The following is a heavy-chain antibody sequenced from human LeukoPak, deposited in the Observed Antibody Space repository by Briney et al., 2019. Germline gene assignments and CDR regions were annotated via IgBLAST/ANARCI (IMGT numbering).Heavy chain of an antibody. Sequence: SETLSLTCTVSGGSINSYYWSWIRQPAGKGLEWIGHIYISGSTNYNPSLKSRVTMSVDTSKNQFSLKLSPVTAADTAVYYCARTYYDTSGFYFDFWGQGILVTVSS. V-gene: IGHV4-4*07. D-gene: IGHD3-22*01. J-gene: IGHJ4*02. CDR2: IYISGST. CDR3: ARTYYDTSGFYFDF. CDR1: GGSINSYY.